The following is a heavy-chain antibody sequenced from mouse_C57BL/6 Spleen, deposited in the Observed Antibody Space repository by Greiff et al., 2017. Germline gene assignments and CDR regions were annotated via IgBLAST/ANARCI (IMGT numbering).Heavy chain of an antibody. D-gene: IGHD2-3*01. CDR3: ARQDGYYGDYYAMDY. V-gene: IGHV5-9*01. Sequence: DVHLVESGGGLVKPGGSLKLSCAASGFTFSSYTMSWVRQTPEKRLEWVATISGGGGNTYYPDSVKGRFTISRDNAKNTLYLQMSSLRSEDTALYYCARQDGYYGDYYAMDYWGQGTSVTVSS. CDR2: ISGGGGNT. J-gene: IGHJ4*01. CDR1: GFTFSSYT.